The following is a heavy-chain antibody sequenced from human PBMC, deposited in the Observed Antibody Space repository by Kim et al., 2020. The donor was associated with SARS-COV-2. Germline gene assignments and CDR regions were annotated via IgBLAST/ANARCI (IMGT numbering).Heavy chain of an antibody. J-gene: IGHJ6*02. Sequence: GESLKISCKGSGYSFTSYWISWVRQMPGKGLEWMGRIDPSDSYTNYSPSFQGHVTISADKSISTAYLQWSSLKASDTAMYYCARHVAPKYSSGWYEYYYGMDVWGQGTTVTVSS. CDR2: IDPSDSYT. V-gene: IGHV5-10-1*01. CDR3: ARHVAPKYSSGWYEYYYGMDV. D-gene: IGHD6-19*01. CDR1: GYSFTSYW.